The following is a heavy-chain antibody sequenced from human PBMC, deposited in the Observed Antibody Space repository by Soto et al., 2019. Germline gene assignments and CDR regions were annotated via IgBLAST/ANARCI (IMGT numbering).Heavy chain of an antibody. J-gene: IGHJ5*02. V-gene: IGHV1-18*01. CDR3: ARWCRLELPTFSWFDP. Sequence: ASVKVSCKASGYTFTSYGISWVRQAPGQGLEWMGWISAYNGNTNYAQKLQGRVTMTTDTSTSTAYMELRSLRSDDTAVYYCARWCRLELPTFSWFDPWGQGTLVTVSS. D-gene: IGHD1-26*01. CDR1: GYTFTSYG. CDR2: ISAYNGNT.